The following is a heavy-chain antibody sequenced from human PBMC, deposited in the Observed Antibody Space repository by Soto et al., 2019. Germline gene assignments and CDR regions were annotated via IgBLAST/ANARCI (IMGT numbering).Heavy chain of an antibody. Sequence: DVQLVESGGDLVQPGGSLRLSCAASGFTFSSYWMHWVRQAPGKGLVWVSHIQSDGSDTSYADSVKGRFTISRDNTKNTVYLQMKSLRVEDTAVYYCTGNLYYWGQGTLDTVSA. J-gene: IGHJ4*02. V-gene: IGHV3-74*01. D-gene: IGHD1-1*01. CDR3: TGNLYY. CDR2: IQSDGSDT. CDR1: GFTFSSYW.